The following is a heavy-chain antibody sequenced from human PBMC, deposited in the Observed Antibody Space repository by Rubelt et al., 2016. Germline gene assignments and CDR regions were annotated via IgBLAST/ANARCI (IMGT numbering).Heavy chain of an antibody. CDR2: IKSDGSCT. D-gene: IGHD6-19*01. J-gene: IGHJ4*02. CDR3: AGPWQWLDY. Sequence: EVQLVESGGGLVQPGGSLRLSCAASGFTLSSYWIHWVRQAPGKGLVWVSRIKSDGSCTNYADSVKGRFTISRDNAKNTVYLHMNSLRAEDTAVYYCAGPWQWLDYWGQGTLVTVSS. CDR1: GFTLSSYW. V-gene: IGHV3-74*01.